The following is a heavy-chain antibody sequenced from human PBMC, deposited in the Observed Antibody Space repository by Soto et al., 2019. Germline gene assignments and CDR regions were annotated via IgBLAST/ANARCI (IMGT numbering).Heavy chain of an antibody. J-gene: IGHJ6*02. CDR3: AKERVGLRLGELSYMDV. CDR1: GFTFSSYA. CDR2: ITASGGAT. V-gene: IGHV3-23*01. Sequence: LRLSCAASGFTFSSYAMAWVRQAPGKGLEWVSGITASGGATYYADSVKGRFTISRDNSKNTLFLQMSSLRAEDTAVYYCAKERVGLRLGELSYMDVWGQGXTVTVSS. D-gene: IGHD3-16*02.